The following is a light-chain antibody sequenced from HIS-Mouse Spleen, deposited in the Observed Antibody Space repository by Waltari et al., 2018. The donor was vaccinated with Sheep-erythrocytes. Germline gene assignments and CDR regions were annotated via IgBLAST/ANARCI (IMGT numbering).Light chain of an antibody. CDR1: SSDVGSYNL. CDR2: EGS. J-gene: IGLJ3*02. V-gene: IGLV2-23*01. CDR3: CSYAGSSTPWV. Sequence: QSALTQPASVSGSPGQSITISCTGTSSDVGSYNLVSWYQQHPGKAPKLMIYEGSKRPSGVSNRFSCSKSGNTASLTISVLQAEDEADYYCCSYAGSSTPWVFGGGTKLTVL.